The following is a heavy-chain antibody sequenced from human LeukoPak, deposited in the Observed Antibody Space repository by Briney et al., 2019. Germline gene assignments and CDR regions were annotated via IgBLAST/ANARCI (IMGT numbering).Heavy chain of an antibody. J-gene: IGHJ4*02. D-gene: IGHD4-17*01. CDR1: GFTFSSFA. CDR3: AKAISYMNTVTRAFDY. V-gene: IGHV3-23*01. Sequence: GGSLRLSCAAPGFTFSSFAMSWVRQAPGKGLEWVSVTSGSGGSTSYADSVKGRFTISRDNSKNTLYLQMNSLRAEDTAVYYCAKAISYMNTVTRAFDYWGQGTLVTVSS. CDR2: TSGSGGST.